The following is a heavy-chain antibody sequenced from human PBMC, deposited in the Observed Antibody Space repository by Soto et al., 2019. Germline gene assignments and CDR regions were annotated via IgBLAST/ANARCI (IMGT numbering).Heavy chain of an antibody. CDR2: IIPIFGTA. D-gene: IGHD4-17*01. V-gene: IGHV1-69*13. J-gene: IGHJ6*02. CDR3: ARDLPLTVTQGNYYCYGMDV. CDR1: GGTFSSYA. Sequence: ASVKVSCKASGGTFSSYAISWVRQAPGQGLEWMGGIIPIFGTANYAQKFQGRVTITADESTSTAYMELSSLRSEDTAVYYCARDLPLTVTQGNYYCYGMDVWGQGTTVTVSS.